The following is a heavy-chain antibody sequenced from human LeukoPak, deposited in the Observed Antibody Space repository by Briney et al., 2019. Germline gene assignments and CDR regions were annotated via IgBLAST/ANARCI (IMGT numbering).Heavy chain of an antibody. V-gene: IGHV1-2*02. Sequence: ASVKVSCKASGYTFTGYYMHWVRQAPGQGLEWMGWINPNSGGTNYAQKFQGRVTMTRDTSISTAYMELSSLRSEDTAVYYCARGNVLRYFDWFDYWGQGTLVTVSS. CDR2: INPNSGGT. CDR1: GYTFTGYY. J-gene: IGHJ4*02. D-gene: IGHD3-9*01. CDR3: ARGNVLRYFDWFDY.